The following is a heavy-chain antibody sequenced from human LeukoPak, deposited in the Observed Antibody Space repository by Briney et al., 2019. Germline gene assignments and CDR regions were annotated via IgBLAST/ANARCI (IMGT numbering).Heavy chain of an antibody. J-gene: IGHJ3*02. CDR3: ARGSPAADDAFDI. D-gene: IGHD6-13*01. Sequence: SETLSITCAVNGGSFSGYYWNWIRQPPGKGLEWIGDITHTGSTNDNPSLAGRVTVSVDTSKNQFSLSLASVTAADTALYYCARGSPAADDAFDIWGQGTLVTVSS. V-gene: IGHV4-34*01. CDR1: GGSFSGYY. CDR2: ITHTGST.